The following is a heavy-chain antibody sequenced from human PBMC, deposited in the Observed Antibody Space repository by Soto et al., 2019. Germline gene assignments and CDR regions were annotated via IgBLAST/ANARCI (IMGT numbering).Heavy chain of an antibody. J-gene: IGHJ4*02. V-gene: IGHV3-66*01. CDR1: GFTVSSNY. Sequence: GGSLRISCAASGFTVSSNYMSWVRQAPGKGLEWVSVIYSGGSTYYADSVKGRFTISGDNSKNTLYLQMNSLRAEDTAVYYCARGKGELYYWGQGTLVTVSS. CDR3: ARGKGELYY. CDR2: IYSGGST. D-gene: IGHD2-15*01.